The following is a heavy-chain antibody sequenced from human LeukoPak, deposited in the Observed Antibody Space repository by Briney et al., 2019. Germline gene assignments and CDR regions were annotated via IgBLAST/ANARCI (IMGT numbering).Heavy chain of an antibody. Sequence: GASVKVSCKASGYSFTGYYMHWVRQAPGQGLEWMGWINPYSGDTNYAQKFQGRVTVTRDTSISTAYMELSRLQSDDPAVYYCARLVHSGVGEDDYWGQGTLVTVSS. V-gene: IGHV1-2*02. J-gene: IGHJ4*02. CDR3: ARLVHSGVGEDDY. D-gene: IGHD3-16*01. CDR1: GYSFTGYY. CDR2: INPYSGDT.